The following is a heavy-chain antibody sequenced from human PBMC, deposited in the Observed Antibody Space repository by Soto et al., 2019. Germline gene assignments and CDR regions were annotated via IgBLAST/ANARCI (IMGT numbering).Heavy chain of an antibody. CDR1: GYSFTNYW. Sequence: GECLKISCKGSGYSFTNYWIAWVRQMPGKGLEYMGIIYPSDSDTRYSPSFQGQVTISADKSISTAYLQWSSLKASDTAIYYCARHGFYGDYSSNYFDPWGQGTLVTVSS. J-gene: IGHJ5*02. CDR3: ARHGFYGDYSSNYFDP. CDR2: IYPSDSDT. D-gene: IGHD4-17*01. V-gene: IGHV5-51*01.